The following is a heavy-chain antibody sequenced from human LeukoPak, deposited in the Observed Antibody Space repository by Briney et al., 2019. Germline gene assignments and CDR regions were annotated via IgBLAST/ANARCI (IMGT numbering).Heavy chain of an antibody. CDR3: ASNGYDFWSAVFHSRSAFDY. Sequence: GGSLRLSCAASGFTFSSYSMNWVRQAPGKGLEWVSSISSSSSYIYYADSVKGRFTISRDNAKNSLYLQMNSLRAEDTAVYYCASNGYDFWSAVFHSRSAFDYWGQGTLVTVSS. CDR2: ISSSSSYI. D-gene: IGHD3-3*01. V-gene: IGHV3-21*01. J-gene: IGHJ4*02. CDR1: GFTFSSYS.